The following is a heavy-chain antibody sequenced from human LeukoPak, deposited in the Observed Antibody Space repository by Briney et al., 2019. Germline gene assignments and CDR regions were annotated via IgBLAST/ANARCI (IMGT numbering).Heavy chain of an antibody. CDR2: INHSGST. Sequence: SETLSLTCAVYGGSFSGYYWSWIRQPPGKGLEWIGEINHSGSTNYNPSLKSRVTISVGTSKNQFSLKLSSVTAADTAVYYCARGSMARNWFDPWGQGTLVTVSS. CDR1: GGSFSGYY. J-gene: IGHJ5*02. V-gene: IGHV4-34*01. CDR3: ARGSMARNWFDP. D-gene: IGHD3-10*01.